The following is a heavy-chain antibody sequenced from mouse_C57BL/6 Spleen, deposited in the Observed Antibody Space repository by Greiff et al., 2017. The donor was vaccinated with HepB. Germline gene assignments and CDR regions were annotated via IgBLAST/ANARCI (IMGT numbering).Heavy chain of an antibody. V-gene: IGHV1-7*01. J-gene: IGHJ2*01. D-gene: IGHD2-3*01. CDR2: INPSSGYT. Sequence: QVQLKESGAELAKPGASVKLSCKASGYTFSRYWMHWVKQRPGQGLEWIGNINPSSGYTKYNQKFKDKATLTADKSSSTAYMQLSSLTYEDSAVYYCARGDDGYLAYWGQGTTLTVSS. CDR3: ARGDDGYLAY. CDR1: GYTFSRYW.